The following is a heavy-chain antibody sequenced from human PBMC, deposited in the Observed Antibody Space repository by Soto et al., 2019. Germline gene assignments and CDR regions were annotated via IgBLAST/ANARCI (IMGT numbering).Heavy chain of an antibody. J-gene: IGHJ5*02. D-gene: IGHD3-3*01. V-gene: IGHV1-58*02. CDR2: IVVGSGNT. Sequence: GASVKVSCKASGLTFTSSAMQWVRQARGQRLEWIGWIVVGSGNTNYAQKFQERVTITRDMSTSTAYMELSSLRSEDTAVYYCAADLDVTIFGVVGWFDPWGQGTLVTVSS. CDR1: GLTFTSSA. CDR3: AADLDVTIFGVVGWFDP.